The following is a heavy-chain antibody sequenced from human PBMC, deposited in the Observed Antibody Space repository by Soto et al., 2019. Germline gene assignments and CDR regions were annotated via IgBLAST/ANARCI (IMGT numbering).Heavy chain of an antibody. Sequence: EVQLVESGGGLVQPGGSLRLSCSASGFTFNSFAMHWVRQAPGKGLEYVSAISGNGGATYYADSAKGRFTISRDNSKNTLYFQMSSLGAHDMAVYYCVKGRKAAGNTLKAVGMDVWGQGTTVIVSS. CDR3: VKGRKAAGNTLKAVGMDV. D-gene: IGHD6-13*01. J-gene: IGHJ6*02. CDR1: GFTFNSFA. V-gene: IGHV3-64D*06. CDR2: ISGNGGAT.